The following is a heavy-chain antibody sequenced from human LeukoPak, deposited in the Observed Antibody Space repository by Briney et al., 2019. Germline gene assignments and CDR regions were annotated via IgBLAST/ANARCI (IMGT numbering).Heavy chain of an antibody. J-gene: IGHJ5*02. CDR3: ARDEYQLLLGNWFDP. Sequence: SETLSLTCTVPGGSISSYYWSWIRQPAGKGLEWIGRIYTSGSTNYNPSLKSRVTMSVDTSKNQFSLKLSSVTAADMAVYYCARDEYQLLLGNWFDPWGQGTLVTVSS. CDR1: GGSISSYY. D-gene: IGHD2-2*01. CDR2: IYTSGST. V-gene: IGHV4-4*07.